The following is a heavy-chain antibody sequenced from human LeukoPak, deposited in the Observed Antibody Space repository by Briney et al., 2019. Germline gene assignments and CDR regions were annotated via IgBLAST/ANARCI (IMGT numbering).Heavy chain of an antibody. CDR2: IYTRQST. Sequence: SETLSLTCTVSTGSISSGSYYWSWLRQPAGKGLEWIGRIYTRQSTNYNPSLKSRVTISVDTSKNQFSLKLSSVTAADTAVYYCARVDYYDSSEINFDIWGQGTMVTVSS. CDR3: ARVDYYDSSEINFDI. J-gene: IGHJ3*02. V-gene: IGHV4-61*02. D-gene: IGHD3-22*01. CDR1: TGSISSGSYY.